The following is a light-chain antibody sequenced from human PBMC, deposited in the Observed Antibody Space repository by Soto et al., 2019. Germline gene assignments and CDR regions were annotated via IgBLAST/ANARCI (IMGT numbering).Light chain of an antibody. CDR1: QSVLYSSNNKNY. CDR3: LQYYSVPWT. J-gene: IGKJ1*01. Sequence: DIVMTQSPDSLAVSLGERATFNCKSSQSVLYSSNNKNYLAWYQQKPGQPPKPLIYWASTRESGVPDRFSGSGSGTDFTLTISSLQAEDVAVYYCLQYYSVPWTFGQGTKVEIK. CDR2: WAS. V-gene: IGKV4-1*01.